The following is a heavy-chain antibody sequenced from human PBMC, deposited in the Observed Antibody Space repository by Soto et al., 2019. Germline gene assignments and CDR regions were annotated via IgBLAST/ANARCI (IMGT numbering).Heavy chain of an antibody. CDR3: ARVPYYYGSGSYYNPDY. Sequence: EAQLVQSGGDLVQPGGSLRLSCAASGFTFSSYEMVWVRQTPGQGLEWVSYLSDSGGTRHYADSVKGRFTISRDNAKNSLYLQMDNLRGEDTAVYYCARVPYYYGSGSYYNPDYWGQGTLVTVSS. CDR2: LSDSGGTR. D-gene: IGHD3-10*01. J-gene: IGHJ4*02. CDR1: GFTFSSYE. V-gene: IGHV3-48*03.